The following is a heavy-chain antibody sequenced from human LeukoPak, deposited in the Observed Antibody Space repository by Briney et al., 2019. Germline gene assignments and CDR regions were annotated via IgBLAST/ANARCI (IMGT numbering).Heavy chain of an antibody. Sequence: SETLSLTCTVAGGSISSYYWSWIRQPPGKGLGWIGYIYYSGSNNYNISPKSRVTISVDTSKNQFSLKLSSVTAADTAVYYCARDPYYYGMDVWGQGTTVTVSS. V-gene: IGHV4-59*01. CDR2: IYYSGSN. J-gene: IGHJ6*02. CDR3: ARDPYYYGMDV. CDR1: GGSISSYY.